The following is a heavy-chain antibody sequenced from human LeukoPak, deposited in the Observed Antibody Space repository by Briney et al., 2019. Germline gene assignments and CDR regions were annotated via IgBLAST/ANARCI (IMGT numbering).Heavy chain of an antibody. Sequence: ASVKVSCKASGYSFTGYYMHWVRQAPGQGLEWMGWINPNSGGTDYAQKFQGRVTMTRDTSISTTYMELSRLRSDDTAVYYCARGQLLDNWFDPWGQGTLVTVSS. CDR3: ARGQLLDNWFDP. D-gene: IGHD1-26*01. V-gene: IGHV1-2*02. CDR2: INPNSGGT. J-gene: IGHJ5*02. CDR1: GYSFTGYY.